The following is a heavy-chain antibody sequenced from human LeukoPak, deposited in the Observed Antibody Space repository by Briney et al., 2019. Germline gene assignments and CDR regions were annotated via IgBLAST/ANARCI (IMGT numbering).Heavy chain of an antibody. CDR2: IWYDGSNK. V-gene: IGHV3-33*01. CDR3: ARVLGYCSGGSCYPDAFDI. D-gene: IGHD2-15*01. CDR1: GFTFSSYG. Sequence: GGSLRLSCAASGFTFSSYGMHWVRQAPGKGLEWVAVIWYDGSNKYYADSVKGRFTISRDNSKNTLYLQMNSLRAEDTAVYYCARVLGYCSGGSCYPDAFDIWGQGTMVTVSS. J-gene: IGHJ3*02.